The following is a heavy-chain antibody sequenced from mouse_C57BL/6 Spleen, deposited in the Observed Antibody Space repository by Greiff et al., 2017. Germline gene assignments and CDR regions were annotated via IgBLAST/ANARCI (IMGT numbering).Heavy chain of an antibody. Sequence: QVQLQQSGAELARPGASVKLSCKASGYTFTSYGISWVKQRTGQGLEWIGEIYPRSGNTYYNEKFKGKATLTADESSSTAYMELRSLTSEAAAVYFYARSRYCGSSYGFAYWGQGTLVTVSA. CDR3: ARSRYCGSSYGFAY. J-gene: IGHJ3*01. CDR2: IYPRSGNT. V-gene: IGHV1-81*01. D-gene: IGHD1-1*01. CDR1: GYTFTSYG.